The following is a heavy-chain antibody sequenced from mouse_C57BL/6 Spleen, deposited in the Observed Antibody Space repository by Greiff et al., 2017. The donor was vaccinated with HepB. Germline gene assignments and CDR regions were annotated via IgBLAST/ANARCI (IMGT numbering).Heavy chain of an antibody. J-gene: IGHJ4*01. CDR3: ARGTTVVAHYAMDY. CDR1: GYTFTDYY. Sequence: VQLVESGAELVRPGASVKLSCKASGYTFTDYYINWVKQRPGQGLEWIARIYPGSGNTYYNEKFKGKATLTAEKSSSTAYMQLSSLTSEDSAVYFCARGTTVVAHYAMDYWGQGTSVTVSS. CDR2: IYPGSGNT. V-gene: IGHV1-76*01. D-gene: IGHD1-1*01.